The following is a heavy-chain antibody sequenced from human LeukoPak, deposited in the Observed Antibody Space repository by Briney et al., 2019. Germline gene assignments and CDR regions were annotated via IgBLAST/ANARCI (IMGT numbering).Heavy chain of an antibody. CDR3: ARGRPSAEPPDH. D-gene: IGHD6-6*01. V-gene: IGHV1-2*02. CDR1: GYTFSDYY. J-gene: IGHJ4*02. CDR2: INPNTGGA. Sequence: ASVKVSCKASGYTFSDYYIHWVRQAPGQGLEYMGWINPNTGGASYAQKFRVRVTMTRGTSSSTVYMQLSTLTSDDTAVYSCARGRPSAEPPDHWGQGTLVAVSS.